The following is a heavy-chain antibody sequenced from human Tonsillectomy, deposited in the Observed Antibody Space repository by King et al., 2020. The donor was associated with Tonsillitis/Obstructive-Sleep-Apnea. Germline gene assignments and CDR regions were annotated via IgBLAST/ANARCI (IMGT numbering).Heavy chain of an antibody. D-gene: IGHD5-12*01. J-gene: IGHJ4*02. CDR2: IWSDGNNK. V-gene: IGHV3-33*01. CDR1: GFTFSTYG. CDR3: VSGGIVATWQGYYFDS. Sequence: VQLVESGGGVVQPGRSLRLSCATSGFTFSTYGMHWVRQAPGKGLEWVALIWSDGNNKFYADSVKGRFTISRDNSQNTLYLQMNSLRAEDTAVYYCVSGGIVATWQGYYFDSWGQGTFLTVSS.